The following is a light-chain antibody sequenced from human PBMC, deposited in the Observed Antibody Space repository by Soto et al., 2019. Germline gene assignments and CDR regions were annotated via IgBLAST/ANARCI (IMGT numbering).Light chain of an antibody. CDR3: QSYDSSLV. J-gene: IGLJ2*01. CDR2: GNS. Sequence: QSVLTQPPSVSGAPGQRVTISCTGSSSNIGAGYDVHWYQQLPGTAPKLLIYGNSNRPSGVPDRFSGSKSGTSASLAITGLQAEDGADYYCQSYDSSLVFGGGTKHTVL. CDR1: SSNIGAGYD. V-gene: IGLV1-40*01.